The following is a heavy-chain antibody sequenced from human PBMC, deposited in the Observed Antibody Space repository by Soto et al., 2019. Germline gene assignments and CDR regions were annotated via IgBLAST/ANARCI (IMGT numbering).Heavy chain of an antibody. D-gene: IGHD3-10*01. V-gene: IGHV1-46*02. CDR2: INPSGAST. CDR3: SSDYNAYHRQPVFDI. Sequence: QVQLVQSGAEVKKPGASVKVACKASGYSFNSYYMHWVRQAPGQGPEWMGVINPSGASTSYAQKFQGRVTMTRNTSTSTVYMELSGLRSEDTALYYGSSDYNAYHRQPVFDIWGQGTLVTVSS. CDR1: GYSFNSYY. J-gene: IGHJ3*02.